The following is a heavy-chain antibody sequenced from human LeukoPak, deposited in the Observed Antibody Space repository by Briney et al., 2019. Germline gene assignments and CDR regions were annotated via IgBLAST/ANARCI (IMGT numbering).Heavy chain of an antibody. CDR2: INPDSGNT. J-gene: IGHJ4*02. CDR3: ARDYTSMADFDY. V-gene: IGHV1-2*02. D-gene: IGHD5-18*01. Sequence: ASVKVSCKASGYTFTGYYMHWVRQAPGQGLEWMGWINPDSGNTNFAQKFQGRVTMTRDTSISTAYMELSSLTSDDTAIYYCARDYTSMADFDYWGQGTLVTVSS. CDR1: GYTFTGYY.